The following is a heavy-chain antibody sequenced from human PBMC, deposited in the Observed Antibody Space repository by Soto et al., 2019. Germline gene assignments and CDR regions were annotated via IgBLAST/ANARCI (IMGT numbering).Heavy chain of an antibody. CDR2: ISGSGGST. D-gene: IGHD1-7*01. Sequence: EVQLLESGGGLVQPGGSLRLSCAASGFTFSSYAMSWVRQAPGKGLEWVSAISGSGGSTYYADSVKGRFTISRDNSKNTLYLQMNSPRAEDTAVYYCAKAPDAYNWNYYFDYWGQGTLVTVSS. CDR1: GFTFSSYA. CDR3: AKAPDAYNWNYYFDY. V-gene: IGHV3-23*01. J-gene: IGHJ4*02.